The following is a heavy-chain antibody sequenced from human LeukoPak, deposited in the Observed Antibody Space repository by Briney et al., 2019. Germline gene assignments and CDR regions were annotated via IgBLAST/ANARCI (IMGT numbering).Heavy chain of an antibody. CDR2: ISSSGNTK. V-gene: IGHV3-48*03. D-gene: IGHD6-19*01. CDR1: GFTFSSYE. Sequence: GGSLRLSCAASGFTFSSYEMNWVRQAPGKGLEWVSYISSSGNTKYYADSVKGRFTISRDNAKNSLYLQMNSLRADDTAVYYCARDGGSAWFFRYWGQGTLVTVSS. CDR3: ARDGGSAWFFRY. J-gene: IGHJ4*02.